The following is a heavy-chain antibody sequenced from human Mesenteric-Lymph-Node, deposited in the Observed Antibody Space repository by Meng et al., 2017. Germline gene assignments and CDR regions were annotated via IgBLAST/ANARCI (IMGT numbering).Heavy chain of an antibody. D-gene: IGHD3-16*01. V-gene: IGHV5-51*01. CDR2: IYPGDSDT. Sequence: GESLKISCKGSGYSFTSYWIGWVRQMPGKGLEWMGIIYPGDSDTRYSPSFQGQVTISADKSISTAYLQWSSLKASDTAMYYCARGGVDAGGYWYLDLWGRGTLVTVSS. CDR1: GYSFTSYW. CDR3: ARGGVDAGGYWYLDL. J-gene: IGHJ2*01.